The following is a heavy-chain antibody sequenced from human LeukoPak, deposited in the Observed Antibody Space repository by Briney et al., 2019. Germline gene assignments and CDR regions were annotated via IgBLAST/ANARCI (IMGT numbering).Heavy chain of an antibody. CDR3: ARGRVVVVPAAAPRNDAFDI. CDR1: GFTFSSYS. D-gene: IGHD2-2*01. Sequence: GGSPRLSCAASGFTFSSYSMNWVRQAPGKGLEWVSSISSSSSYIYYADSVKGRFTISRDNAKNSLYLQMNSLRAEDTAVYYCARGRVVVVPAAAPRNDAFDIWGQGTMVTVSS. J-gene: IGHJ3*02. V-gene: IGHV3-21*01. CDR2: ISSSSSYI.